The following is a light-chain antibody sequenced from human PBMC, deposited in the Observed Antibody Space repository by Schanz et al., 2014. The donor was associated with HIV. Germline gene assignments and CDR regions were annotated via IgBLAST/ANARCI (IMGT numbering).Light chain of an antibody. J-gene: IGKJ2*01. CDR1: QSISDSN. Sequence: EIVLTQSPGTLSLSPGERATLSCRASQSISDSNFAWYQQKPGQAPRLLIYGVSTRATGSTDRFSGSGSGTDFTLTISRLEPEDFAVYYCQQYGSSPGTFGQGTKLEIK. CDR2: GVS. CDR3: QQYGSSPGT. V-gene: IGKV3-20*01.